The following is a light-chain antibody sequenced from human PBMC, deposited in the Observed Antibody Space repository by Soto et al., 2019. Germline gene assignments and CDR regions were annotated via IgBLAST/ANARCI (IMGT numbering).Light chain of an antibody. J-gene: IGKJ3*01. CDR1: ESVHRN. V-gene: IGKV3-15*01. CDR2: YAS. Sequence: EMVMTQSPATLSVSPGERVTLSCRASESVHRNLAWYQQKPGQGPSLLIYYASTRATCVPDRFTGSGSGTEFTLTISSLQSEDFGVYHCQHYSNWPPTFGPGTKVEIK. CDR3: QHYSNWPPT.